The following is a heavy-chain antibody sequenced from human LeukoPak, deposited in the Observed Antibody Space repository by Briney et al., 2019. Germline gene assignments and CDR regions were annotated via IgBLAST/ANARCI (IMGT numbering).Heavy chain of an antibody. J-gene: IGHJ4*02. CDR2: IVFCYGTA. D-gene: IGHD5-12*01. CDR1: GCIYGSQR. Sequence: GSSVTVSFKGSGCIYGSQRGYWLGQPRGQGVEWMGRIVFCYGTANYAQYLQGRVTITTDTSTNTAYMQLSNLRFEDTAVYFCARDRTPTTAGALDSWGQGTLVTVSS. CDR3: ARDRTPTTAGALDS. V-gene: IGHV1-69*05.